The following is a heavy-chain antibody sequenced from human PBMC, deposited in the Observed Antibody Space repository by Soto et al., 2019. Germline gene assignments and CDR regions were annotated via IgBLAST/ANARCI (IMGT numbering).Heavy chain of an antibody. V-gene: IGHV1-46*01. D-gene: IGHD3-3*01. CDR2: INPSGGST. Sequence: GASVKVSCKASGYTFTSYDINWVRQAPGQGLEWMGIINPSGGSTSYAQKFQGRVTMTRDTSTSTVYMELSSLRSEDTAVYYCAREATIFGVVIGYYFDYWGQGTLVTVFS. CDR1: GYTFTSYD. J-gene: IGHJ4*02. CDR3: AREATIFGVVIGYYFDY.